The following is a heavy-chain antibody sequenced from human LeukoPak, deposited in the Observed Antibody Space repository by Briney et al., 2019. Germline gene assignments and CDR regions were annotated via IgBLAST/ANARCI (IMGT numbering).Heavy chain of an antibody. J-gene: IGHJ3*02. CDR1: GGSITSSSYY. CDR2: VYYSGNT. D-gene: IGHD4-17*01. Sequence: SETLSLTCTVSGGSITSSSYYWGWIRQPPGKGLEWIGSVYYSGNTYYNSSLKSRVTISVDTSKNQFSLKLSSVTAADTAIYYCTREYGFMTTVFHAFDIWGQGTMVTVSS. CDR3: TREYGFMTTVFHAFDI. V-gene: IGHV4-39*07.